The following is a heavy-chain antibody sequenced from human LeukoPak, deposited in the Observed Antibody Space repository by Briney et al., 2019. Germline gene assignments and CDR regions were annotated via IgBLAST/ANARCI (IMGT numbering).Heavy chain of an antibody. CDR2: INPNSGGT. J-gene: IGHJ4*02. CDR3: ARAGYCSGGSCYPNFDY. D-gene: IGHD2-15*01. CDR1: GYTFTGYY. V-gene: IGHV1-2*06. Sequence: ASVKVSCKASGYTFTGYYMHWVRQAPGQGLEWMGRINPNSGGTNYAQKFQGRVTMTRDTSISTAYMELSRLRSDDTAVYYRARAGYCSGGSCYPNFDYWGQGTLVTVSS.